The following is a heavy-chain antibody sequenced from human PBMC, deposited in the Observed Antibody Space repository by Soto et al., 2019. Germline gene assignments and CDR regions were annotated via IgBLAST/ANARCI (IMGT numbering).Heavy chain of an antibody. CDR1: GGSFSGYY. D-gene: IGHD2-21*01. Sequence: SETLSLTCAVYGGSFSGYYWSWIRQPPGKGLEWIGEINHSGSTYYNPSLKSRVTISVDTSKNQFSLKLSSVTAADTAVYYCARHCQKRRGYYYYYYGMDVWGQGTTVTVSS. J-gene: IGHJ6*02. CDR3: ARHCQKRRGYYYYYYGMDV. CDR2: INHSGST. V-gene: IGHV4-34*01.